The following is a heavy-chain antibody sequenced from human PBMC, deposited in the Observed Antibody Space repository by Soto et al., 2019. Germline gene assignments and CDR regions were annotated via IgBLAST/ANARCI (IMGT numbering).Heavy chain of an antibody. Sequence: SQTLSLTCVISGDSVSSNGACWNWVRQSPSRGLQWLGRIYYRSKWFHDYAASVESRMAINPDTSRNQFSLQLNYVTPEDTAVYYCARVHCSAGTCLDGLDFWGQGTTVTVSS. CDR1: GDSVSSNGAC. CDR3: ARVHCSAGTCLDGLDF. D-gene: IGHD2-15*01. CDR2: IYYRSKWFH. J-gene: IGHJ6*02. V-gene: IGHV6-1*01.